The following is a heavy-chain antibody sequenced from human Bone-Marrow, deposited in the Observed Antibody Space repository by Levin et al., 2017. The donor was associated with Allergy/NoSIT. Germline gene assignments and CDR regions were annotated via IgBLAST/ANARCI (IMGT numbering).Heavy chain of an antibody. V-gene: IGHV3-30*18. CDR3: AKRSRRAGDCSSTSCYRGLDY. J-gene: IGHJ4*02. Sequence: GESLKISCAASGFTFSSYGMHWVRQAPGKGLEWVAVISYDGSNKYYADSVKGRFTISRDNSKNTLYLQMNSLRAEDTAVYYCAKRSRRAGDCSSTSCYRGLDYWGQGTLVTVSS. CDR2: ISYDGSNK. CDR1: GFTFSSYG. D-gene: IGHD2-2*01.